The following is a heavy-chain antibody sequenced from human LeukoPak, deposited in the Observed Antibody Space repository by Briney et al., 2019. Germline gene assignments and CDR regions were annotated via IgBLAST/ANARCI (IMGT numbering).Heavy chain of an antibody. Sequence: SGGSLRLSCAAFGFTFSSYAMSWVRQVPCKGLEWVAFIRSDGNNKYYADSVKGRFTISRDNSKNTLYLQMNSLRAEDTAIYYCAKDKGYCSSSSCYYEHTFDFWGQGTMVTVSS. CDR2: IRSDGNNK. CDR3: AKDKGYCSSSSCYYEHTFDF. D-gene: IGHD2-2*01. V-gene: IGHV3-30*02. J-gene: IGHJ3*01. CDR1: GFTFSSYA.